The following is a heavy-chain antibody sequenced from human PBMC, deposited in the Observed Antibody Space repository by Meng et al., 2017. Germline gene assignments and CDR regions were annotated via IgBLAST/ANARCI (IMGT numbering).Heavy chain of an antibody. V-gene: IGHV4-38-2*02. D-gene: IGHD6-13*01. CDR3: ARELAAAGPIDY. CDR2: IYHSGST. Sequence: SETLSLTCTVSGYSISSGYYWGWIRQPPEKGLEWIGSIYHSGSTYYNPSLKSRVTISVDTSKNQFSLKLSSVTAADTAVYYCARELAAAGPIDYWGQGTLVTVSS. CDR1: GYSISSGYY. J-gene: IGHJ4*02.